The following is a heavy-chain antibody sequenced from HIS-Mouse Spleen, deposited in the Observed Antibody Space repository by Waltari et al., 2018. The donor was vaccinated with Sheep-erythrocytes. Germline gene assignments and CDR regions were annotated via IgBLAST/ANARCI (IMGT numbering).Heavy chain of an antibody. Sequence: QLQLQESGPGLVKPSETLSLTCTVSGGSISSSSYYWGWIRQPPGKGLEWIGSIYYSGRTYYSPTLKSRVTISVDTSKNQFSLKLSSVTAADTAVYYCARPGGGDDAFDIWGQGTMVTVSS. D-gene: IGHD3-16*01. CDR3: ARPGGGDDAFDI. J-gene: IGHJ3*02. CDR2: IYYSGRT. CDR1: GGSISSSSYY. V-gene: IGHV4-39*01.